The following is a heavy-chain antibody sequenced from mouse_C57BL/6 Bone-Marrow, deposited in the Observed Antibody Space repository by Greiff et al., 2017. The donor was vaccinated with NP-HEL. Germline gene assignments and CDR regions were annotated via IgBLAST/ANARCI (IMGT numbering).Heavy chain of an antibody. J-gene: IGHJ4*01. Sequence: EVQGVESGGDLVKPGGSLKLSCAASGFTFSSYGMSWVRQTPDKRLEWVATISSGGSYTYYPDSVKGRFTISRDNAKNTLYLQMSRLKSEDTAMYYCARHRTTVVAGYYYAMDYWGQGTSVTVSS. V-gene: IGHV5-6*01. D-gene: IGHD1-1*01. CDR2: ISSGGSYT. CDR1: GFTFSSYG. CDR3: ARHRTTVVAGYYYAMDY.